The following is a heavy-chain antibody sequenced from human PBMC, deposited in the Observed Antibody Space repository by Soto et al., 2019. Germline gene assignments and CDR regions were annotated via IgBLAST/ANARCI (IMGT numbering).Heavy chain of an antibody. D-gene: IGHD3-22*01. CDR2: MIPIFDIT. V-gene: IGHV1-69*01. J-gene: IGHJ6*02. Sequence: QVQLVQSGAEVKKPGSSVKVSCKASGGTFRSYSISWVRQAPGQGLEWMGVMIPIFDITNYAQKFQGRVTITADEYTSTAYMELSSLGSDDTAVYYCARPDEGGYSSNHHYYYALDVWGQGTTVTV. CDR1: GGTFRSYS. CDR3: ARPDEGGYSSNHHYYYALDV.